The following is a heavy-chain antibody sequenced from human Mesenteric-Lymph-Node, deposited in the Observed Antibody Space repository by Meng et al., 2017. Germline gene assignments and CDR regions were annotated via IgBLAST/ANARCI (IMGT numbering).Heavy chain of an antibody. D-gene: IGHD6-19*01. CDR1: WDSVSSNSAA. J-gene: IGHJ4*02. Sequence: QVKLQQPRPGLVHASTNLSLTWAISWDSVSSNSAAWNRIRPSPSRGLEWLGRTYYRSKWYNGYAVSVKSRITINPDTSKNQFSLQLNSVTPEDTAMYYCARSGSSGWIDYWGQGTLVTVSS. V-gene: IGHV6-1*01. CDR2: TYYRSKWYN. CDR3: ARSGSSGWIDY.